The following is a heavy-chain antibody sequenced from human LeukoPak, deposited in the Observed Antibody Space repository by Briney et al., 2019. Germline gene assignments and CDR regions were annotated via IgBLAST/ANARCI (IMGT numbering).Heavy chain of an antibody. CDR3: AADGYSSPFDY. CDR1: GFTFSSYW. Sequence: HPGGSLRLSCAASGFTFSSYWMSWVSQAPGKGLEWVANIKQDGSEKYYVDSVKGRFTISRDNAKNSLYLQMNSLRAEDTAVYYCAADGYSSPFDYWGQGTLVTVSS. CDR2: IKQDGSEK. J-gene: IGHJ4*02. V-gene: IGHV3-7*01. D-gene: IGHD5-24*01.